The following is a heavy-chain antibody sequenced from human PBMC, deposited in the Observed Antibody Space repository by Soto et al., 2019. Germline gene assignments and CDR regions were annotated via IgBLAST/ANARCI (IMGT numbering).Heavy chain of an antibody. CDR3: ARDRYSGYDFWFDP. V-gene: IGHV4-4*07. CDR1: GASISSYY. J-gene: IGHJ5*02. Sequence: PSETLSLTCSVSGASISSYYWSWIRQSAGKGLEWIGRIYTSGSSDYNPSLKSRVTMSADTSKNQFSVKLRSVTAADTAVYYCARDRYSGYDFWFDPWGQGTLVTVSS. D-gene: IGHD5-12*01. CDR2: IYTSGSS.